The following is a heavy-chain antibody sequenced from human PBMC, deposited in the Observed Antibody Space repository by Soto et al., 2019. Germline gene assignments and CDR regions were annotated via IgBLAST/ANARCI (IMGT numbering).Heavy chain of an antibody. CDR2: IDYSGGTT. Sequence: PGGSLRLSCAASGFTFSSYAMGWVRQAPGKGLEWVSVIDYSGGTTYYADSVKGRFTISRDNSKSTLYLQMNSLRPEDTAVYYCAKDATRTSGWHHFDNWGQGALVTVSS. D-gene: IGHD6-19*01. CDR3: AKDATRTSGWHHFDN. CDR1: GFTFSSYA. V-gene: IGHV3-23*01. J-gene: IGHJ4*02.